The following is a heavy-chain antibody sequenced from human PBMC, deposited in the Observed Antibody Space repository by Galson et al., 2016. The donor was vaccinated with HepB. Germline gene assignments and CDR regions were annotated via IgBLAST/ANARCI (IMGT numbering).Heavy chain of an antibody. CDR2: IRSNPFGGTT. CDR3: TRGPPQYYSDSSGYYLFDF. V-gene: IGHV3-49*04. D-gene: IGHD3-22*01. J-gene: IGHJ4*02. Sequence: SLRLSCAASGFTFGGHAMSWVRQAPGKGLEWVGFIRSNPFGGTTEYAASVKGRFTISRDDSKSIAYLQMNSLKTEDTAVYYCTRGPPQYYSDSSGYYLFDFWGQGTLVTVSS. CDR1: GFTFGGHA.